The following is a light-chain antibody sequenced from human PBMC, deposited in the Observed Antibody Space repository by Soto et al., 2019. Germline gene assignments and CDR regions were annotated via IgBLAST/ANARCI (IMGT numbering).Light chain of an antibody. J-gene: IGLJ2*01. CDR2: GNS. Sequence: QSVLTQPPSVSGAPGQRVTISCTGGSSNIGAGYDVQWYQQLPGTATKLLIYGNSNLPSEVPARFSGSNSSTSASLAITGVQAEDEDAYYCQSYDNSRSGYVLFGGGTKLTVL. CDR1: SSNIGAGYD. CDR3: QSYDNSRSGYVL. V-gene: IGLV1-40*01.